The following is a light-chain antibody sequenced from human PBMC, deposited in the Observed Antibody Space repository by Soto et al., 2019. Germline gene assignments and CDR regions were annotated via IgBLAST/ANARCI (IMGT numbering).Light chain of an antibody. CDR3: SSYTSSSTLVV. V-gene: IGLV2-14*03. Sequence: QSALTQPASVSGSPGQSITISCTGTSSDVGGYNYVSWYQQHPDKAPKLMIYDVSNRPSGVSNRFSGSKSGSTASLIISGLQAEDEADYYCSSYTSSSTLVVFGGGTKLTVL. CDR2: DVS. J-gene: IGLJ2*01. CDR1: SSDVGGYNY.